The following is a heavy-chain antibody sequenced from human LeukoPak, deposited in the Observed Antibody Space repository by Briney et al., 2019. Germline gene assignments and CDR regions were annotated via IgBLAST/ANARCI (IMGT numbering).Heavy chain of an antibody. J-gene: IGHJ4*02. CDR3: TSPAHDFDFWSGYYSY. Sequence: GGSLRLSCAASAFIFSDSAVHWVRQASGKGLEWVGQIRSKANSYATAYAASVKGRFSISRDDPKNTAYLQMNSLKSEDTAVYYCTSPAHDFDFWSGYYSYWGQGALVTVSS. CDR1: AFIFSDSA. D-gene: IGHD3-3*01. V-gene: IGHV3-73*01. CDR2: IRSKANSYAT.